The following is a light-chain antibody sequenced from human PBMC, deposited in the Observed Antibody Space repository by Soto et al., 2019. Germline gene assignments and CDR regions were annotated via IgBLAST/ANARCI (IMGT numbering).Light chain of an antibody. Sequence: ETAMTQSPATLSVSSGERATLSCTARQSVSSKFALDQHKPGQAHRLIIYDASNRATGIPARFSGSGSGTDFTLTISSLQSEDFAVDFCQQYNFWPQWTFGQGTKV. V-gene: IGKV3D-15*01. J-gene: IGKJ1*01. CDR1: QSVSSK. CDR2: DAS. CDR3: QQYNFWPQWT.